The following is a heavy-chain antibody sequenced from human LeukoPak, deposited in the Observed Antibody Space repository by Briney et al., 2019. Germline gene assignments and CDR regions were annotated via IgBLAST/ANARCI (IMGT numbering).Heavy chain of an antibody. V-gene: IGHV4-38-2*01. CDR2: TWHTGSA. D-gene: IGHD3-22*01. CDR3: SRRKYAYDRNGFYTENFFDT. Sequence: SETLSLTCSVSGSSITTDFYWAWIRQPPGKGLEWIADTWHTGSAYFNPSLKSRVTMSVDTSENQLSLRLTSVTAADTAVYFCSRRKYAYDRNGFYTENFFDTWGLGTLVTVSS. CDR1: GSSITTDFY. J-gene: IGHJ4*02.